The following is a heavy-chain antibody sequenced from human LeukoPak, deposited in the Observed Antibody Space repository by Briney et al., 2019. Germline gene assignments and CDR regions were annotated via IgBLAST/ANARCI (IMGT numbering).Heavy chain of an antibody. V-gene: IGHV1-69*06. CDR2: IIPIFGTA. J-gene: IGHJ3*02. CDR1: GGTFSSYA. D-gene: IGHD1-20*01. CDR3: ATPNWNPGAFDI. Sequence: SVKVSCKASGGTFSSYAISWVRQAPGQGLEWMGGIIPIFGTANYAQKFQGRVTITADKSTSTAYMELSSLRSEDTAVYYCATPNWNPGAFDIWGQGTMVTVSS.